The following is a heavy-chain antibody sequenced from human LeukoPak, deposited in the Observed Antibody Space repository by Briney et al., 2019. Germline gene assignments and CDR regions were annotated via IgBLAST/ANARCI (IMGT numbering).Heavy chain of an antibody. D-gene: IGHD7-27*01. Sequence: SETLSLTCTVSGGSISSSNYYWGWIRQPPGKGLEWIGSIYSSGSTTYKPSLKSRVTISVDTSKNQFSLKLYSVTAADTAVYYCATRKLGNDYWGQGTLVTVSS. CDR1: GGSISSSNYY. V-gene: IGHV4-39*07. CDR2: IYSSGST. J-gene: IGHJ4*02. CDR3: ATRKLGNDY.